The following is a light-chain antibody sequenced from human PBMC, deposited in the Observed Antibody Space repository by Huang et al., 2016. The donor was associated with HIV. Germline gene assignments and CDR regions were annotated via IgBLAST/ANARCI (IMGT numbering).Light chain of an antibody. CDR2: GAS. CDR1: QSVGSN. V-gene: IGKV3-15*01. J-gene: IGKJ1*01. CDR3: QQYNNWPPWT. Sequence: EIVMTQSPATLSVSPGERATLSCRASQSVGSNLAWYQQKPGQGPRRLIYGASTRATGIPARFSGSGSGTEFTLTISSLQSEDFAVYYCQQYNNWPPWTFGQGTKVEIK.